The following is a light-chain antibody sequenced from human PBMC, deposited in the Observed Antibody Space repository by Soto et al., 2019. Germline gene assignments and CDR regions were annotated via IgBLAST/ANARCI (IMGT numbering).Light chain of an antibody. CDR2: DAS. V-gene: IGKV3-11*01. Sequence: EIVLTQSPATLSLSPGERATLSCRASQSIRSYLAWFQHKPGQAPRLLIYDASNRATGIPARFSGSGSGTDFTLTISSLEPEDFAVYYCQQYGGSPRTFGQGTKVEIK. CDR3: QQYGGSPRT. J-gene: IGKJ1*01. CDR1: QSIRSY.